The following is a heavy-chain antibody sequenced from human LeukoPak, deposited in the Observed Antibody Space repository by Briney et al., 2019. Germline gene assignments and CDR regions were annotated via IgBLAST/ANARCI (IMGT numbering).Heavy chain of an antibody. CDR2: IYYSGST. V-gene: IGHV4-31*03. Sequence: SQSLSLTRPVSGGSISRGGYYWSWIRQHPGKGLEWIGYIYYSGSTYYNPSLKSRVTISVDTSKNQFSLKLSSVTAADTAVYYCARFTMITSSPFDYWGQGTLVTVSS. D-gene: IGHD3-22*01. CDR1: GGSISRGGYY. J-gene: IGHJ4*02. CDR3: ARFTMITSSPFDY.